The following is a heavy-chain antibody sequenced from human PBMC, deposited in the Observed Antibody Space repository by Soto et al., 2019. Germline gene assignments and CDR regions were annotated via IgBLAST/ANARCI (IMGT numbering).Heavy chain of an antibody. Sequence: EVQLLDSGGGLVQPGGSLRLSCAASGFTFSNYAMTWVRQGPGKGLEWVSGISGSGGRSYYADSVKGRFTISRDNSKSTLYLQMNSLRAEDTAVYYCAKAYFVWSSEQPYYFDSWGQEPWSPSPQ. CDR1: GFTFSNYA. CDR3: AKAYFVWSSEQPYYFDS. CDR2: ISGSGGRS. V-gene: IGHV3-23*01. D-gene: IGHD3-16*01. J-gene: IGHJ4*01.